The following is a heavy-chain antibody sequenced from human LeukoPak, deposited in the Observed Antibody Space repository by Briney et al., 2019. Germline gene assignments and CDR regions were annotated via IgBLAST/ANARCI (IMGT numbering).Heavy chain of an antibody. V-gene: IGHV3-30*18. CDR3: AKDRETTASGTFDY. D-gene: IGHD1-1*01. J-gene: IGHJ4*02. Sequence: GGSLRLSCGASGFTFDKYGMHYVRQAPAQGLESVAVILEDGRIKKYADSVKDRFTISRDNTNNTLYLQMHSLRVEDTGIYFCAKDRETTASGTFDYWGLGTLVTVSS. CDR1: GFTFDKYG. CDR2: ILEDGRIK.